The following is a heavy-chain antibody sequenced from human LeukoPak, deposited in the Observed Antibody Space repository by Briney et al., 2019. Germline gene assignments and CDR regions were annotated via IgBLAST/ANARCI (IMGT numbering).Heavy chain of an antibody. V-gene: IGHV1-2*02. CDR2: INPNSGGT. CDR3: ARDWEQRYMDV. D-gene: IGHD1-26*01. J-gene: IGHJ6*03. Sequence: ASVKVSCKASGYTFTGYYIHWVRQAPGQGLERMGWINPNSGGTNYAQKFQGRVTMTSDTSISTAYMKLSRHRSDDTAADCCARDWEQRYMDVWGKGTTVTAS. CDR1: GYTFTGYY.